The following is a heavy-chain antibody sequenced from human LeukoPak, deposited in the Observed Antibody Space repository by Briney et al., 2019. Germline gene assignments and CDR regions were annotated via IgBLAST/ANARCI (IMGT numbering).Heavy chain of an antibody. Sequence: GASVRVSCKASGYTFTGHYMHWVRQAPGQGLEWMGWINPNSGGTNYAQKFQGRVTMTRDTSISTAYMELSRLRSDDTAVYYCARDPYGSGRNDYWGQGTLVTVSS. CDR3: ARDPYGSGRNDY. CDR1: GYTFTGHY. J-gene: IGHJ4*02. D-gene: IGHD3-10*01. V-gene: IGHV1-2*02. CDR2: INPNSGGT.